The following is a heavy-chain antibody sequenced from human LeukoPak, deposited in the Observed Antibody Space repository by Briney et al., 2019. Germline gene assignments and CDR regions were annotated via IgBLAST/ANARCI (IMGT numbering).Heavy chain of an antibody. Sequence: SVKVSCKASGGTFSSYAISWVRQAPGQGLEWVGGIIPIFGTANYAQKFQGRVTITADESRSTAYMELSSLRAEDKAVYYCARVTGEERYYYYYMDVWGKGTTVTVSS. CDR2: IIPIFGTA. CDR1: GGTFSSYA. J-gene: IGHJ6*03. CDR3: ARVTGEERYYYYYMDV. D-gene: IGHD1-1*01. V-gene: IGHV1-69*01.